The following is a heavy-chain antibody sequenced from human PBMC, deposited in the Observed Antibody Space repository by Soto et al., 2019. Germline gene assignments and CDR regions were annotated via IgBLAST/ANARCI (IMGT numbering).Heavy chain of an antibody. V-gene: IGHV1-18*01. CDR3: ARDLYYSRGGGGGGGAVGV. J-gene: IGHJ3*01. Sequence: QVQLVQSGADVKKPGASVKVSCKASGYNFTSYGISWVRQAPGQGLEWMGWISPHNDRTKYARRFQDRVTMTTETPTSTVYMELGSLRSDDTAVYYCARDLYYSRGGGGGGGAVGVGGEGTVVSVSS. CDR2: ISPHNDRT. D-gene: IGHD6-19*01. CDR1: GYNFTSYG.